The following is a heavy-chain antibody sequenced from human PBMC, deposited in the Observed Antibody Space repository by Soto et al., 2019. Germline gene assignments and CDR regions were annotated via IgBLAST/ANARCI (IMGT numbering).Heavy chain of an antibody. Sequence: PGGSLRLSCVASGFSFSSYGMHWVRQAPGKGLEWLAFIWYDGSNKYYADSVKGRFTMSRDSSKNTVYLQMNSLGDEDTAVYYCARDRETMTPVTEIEYWGQGTLVTVSS. CDR3: ARDRETMTPVTEIEY. J-gene: IGHJ4*02. CDR1: GFSFSSYG. CDR2: IWYDGSNK. V-gene: IGHV3-33*01. D-gene: IGHD4-17*01.